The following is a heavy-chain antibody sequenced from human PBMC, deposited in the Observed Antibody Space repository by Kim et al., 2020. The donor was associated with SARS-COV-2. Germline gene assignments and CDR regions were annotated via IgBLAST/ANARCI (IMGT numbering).Heavy chain of an antibody. J-gene: IGHJ5*02. CDR2: MNPNSGNT. V-gene: IGHV1-8*01. CDR3: ARVGYRSGWYFSSGGNWFDP. D-gene: IGHD6-19*01. CDR1: GYTFTSYD. Sequence: ASVKVSCKASGYTFTSYDINWVRQATGQGLEWMGWMNPNSGNTGYAQKFQGRVTMTRNTSISTAYMELSSLRSEDTAVYYCARVGYRSGWYFSSGGNWFDPWGQGTLVTVSS.